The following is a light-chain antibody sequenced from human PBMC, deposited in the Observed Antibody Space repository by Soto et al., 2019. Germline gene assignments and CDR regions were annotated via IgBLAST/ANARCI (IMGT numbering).Light chain of an antibody. CDR2: GAT. J-gene: IGKJ1*01. CDR1: QSVSSSY. Sequence: EIVLTQSPGTLSLSPGERATLSCRASQSVSSSYVSWYQQKPDQSHLLLIYGATSRATSIPDRFGGRWCETDFLLTISRLEAEYVAFYYCQQYSSSRWTFGQGTKLEIK. CDR3: QQYSSSRWT. V-gene: IGKV3-20*01.